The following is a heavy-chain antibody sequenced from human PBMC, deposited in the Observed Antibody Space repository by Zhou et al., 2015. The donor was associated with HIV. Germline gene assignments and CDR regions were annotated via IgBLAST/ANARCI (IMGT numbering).Heavy chain of an antibody. Sequence: QVQLVQSGSEVKKPGSSVKVSCKASGGTLSGSDISWVRQAPGQGLEWMGGITPLFDIEEYAEKFRGRLTITVDESTGAAYMDLRSLRYEDAAVYYCASGGYSSRAFFGGDGWFDPWGQGTLVTVSS. V-gene: IGHV1-69*01. CDR2: ITPLFDIE. D-gene: IGHD6-13*01. CDR3: ASGGYSSRAFFGGDGWFDP. CDR1: GGTLSGSD. J-gene: IGHJ5*02.